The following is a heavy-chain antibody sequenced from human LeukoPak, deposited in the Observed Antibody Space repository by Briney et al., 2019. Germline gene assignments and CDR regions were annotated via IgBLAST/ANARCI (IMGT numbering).Heavy chain of an antibody. Sequence: SETLSLTCTVSGGSLSSGGYYWSWIRQHPGKGLEWFGYIYYSGSTYYNPSLKSRVTISVDTSKNQFSLRLSSVTAADTAVYYCARAPGYSSSWLFDYWGQGTLVTVSS. CDR2: IYYSGST. D-gene: IGHD6-13*01. CDR1: GGSLSSGGYY. CDR3: ARAPGYSSSWLFDY. V-gene: IGHV4-31*03. J-gene: IGHJ4*02.